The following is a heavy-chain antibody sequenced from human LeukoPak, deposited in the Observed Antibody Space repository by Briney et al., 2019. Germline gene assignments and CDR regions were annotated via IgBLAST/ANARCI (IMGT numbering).Heavy chain of an antibody. CDR3: AKAANEWELLAGYFDY. CDR2: ISYDGSNK. CDR1: GFTFSSYG. Sequence: TGGSLRLSCAASGFTFSSYGVHWVRQAPGKGLEWVAVISYDGSNKYYADSVKGRFTISRDNSKNTLYLQMNSLRAEDTAVYYCAKAANEWELLAGYFDYWGQGTLVTVSS. J-gene: IGHJ4*02. D-gene: IGHD1-26*01. V-gene: IGHV3-30*18.